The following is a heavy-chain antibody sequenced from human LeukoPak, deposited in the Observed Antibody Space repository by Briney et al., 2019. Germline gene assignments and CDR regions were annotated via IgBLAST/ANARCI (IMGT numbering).Heavy chain of an antibody. V-gene: IGHV2-5*08. J-gene: IGHJ6*02. CDR3: AHSPLSYYYGMDV. CDR1: GGSISSGGYS. CDR2: IYWDDDE. Sequence: TLSLTCAVSGGSISSGGYSWSWIRQPPGKALEWLALIYWDDDERYSPSLKSRLTITKDTSKNQVVLTMTNMDPVDTATYYCAHSPLSYYYGMDVWGQGTTVTVSS.